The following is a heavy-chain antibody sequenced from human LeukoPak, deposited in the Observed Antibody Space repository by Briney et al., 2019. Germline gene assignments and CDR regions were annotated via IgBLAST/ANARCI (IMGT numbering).Heavy chain of an antibody. Sequence: PGGSLRLSCAASGFTFSNAWMSWVRQAPGKGLEWVGRIKSKTDGGTTDYAAPVKGRVTISRDNSKNTLYLQMNSLRAEDTAVYYCAKESSPNVVVVGFDYWGQGTLVTVSS. V-gene: IGHV3-15*01. D-gene: IGHD2-15*01. CDR1: GFTFSNAW. J-gene: IGHJ4*02. CDR3: AKESSPNVVVVGFDY. CDR2: IKSKTDGGTT.